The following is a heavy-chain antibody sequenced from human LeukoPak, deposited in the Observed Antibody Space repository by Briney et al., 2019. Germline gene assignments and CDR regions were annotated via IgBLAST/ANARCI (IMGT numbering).Heavy chain of an antibody. V-gene: IGHV1-2*02. D-gene: IGHD3-22*01. CDR3: ARSRDSRGYPDAFDV. Sequence: VKVSCKASGYPFTRYYIHWVRQAPGQGLEWMGWINPNSGGTHYAQEFQDRVTLTRDTSISTAYMELSRLRSDDTAVYYCARSRDSRGYPDAFDVWGQGTMVTVSS. J-gene: IGHJ3*01. CDR2: INPNSGGT. CDR1: GYPFTRYY.